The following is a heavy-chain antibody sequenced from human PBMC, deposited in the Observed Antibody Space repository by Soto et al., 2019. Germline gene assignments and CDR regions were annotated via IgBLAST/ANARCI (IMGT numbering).Heavy chain of an antibody. Sequence: HPGGSLRLSCAASGFTFSSYAMSWVRQAPGKGLEWVSAISGSGGSTYYADSVKGRFTISRDNSKNTLYLQMNSLRAEDTAVYYCAKDYYGSGTPGFDPWGQGTLVTVSS. D-gene: IGHD3-10*01. V-gene: IGHV3-23*01. CDR2: ISGSGGST. J-gene: IGHJ5*02. CDR3: AKDYYGSGTPGFDP. CDR1: GFTFSSYA.